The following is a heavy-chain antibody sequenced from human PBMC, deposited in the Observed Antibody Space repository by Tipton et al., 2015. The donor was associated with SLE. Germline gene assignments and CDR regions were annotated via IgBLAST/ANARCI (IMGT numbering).Heavy chain of an antibody. CDR2: ISSSSSYI. CDR1: EFIFNNYA. CDR3: ARDGYNYCY. V-gene: IGHV3-21*01. Sequence: SLRLSCVTSEFIFNNYAMSWVRRAPGKGLEWVSSISSSSSYIYYADSVKGRFTISRDNAKNSLYLQMNSLRAEDTAVYYCARDGYNYCYWGQGTLVTVSS. J-gene: IGHJ4*02. D-gene: IGHD5-24*01.